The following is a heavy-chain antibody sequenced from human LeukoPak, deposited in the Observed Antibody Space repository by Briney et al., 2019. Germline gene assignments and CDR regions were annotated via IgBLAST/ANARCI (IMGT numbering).Heavy chain of an antibody. V-gene: IGHV1-46*01. Sequence: ASVKVSCKASGYTFTSYYMHWVRQAPGQGLEWMGIINPSGGSTSCAQKFQGRVTMTRDTSTSTVYMELSSLRSEDTAVYYCARDLTTVTPLGYWGQGTLVTVSS. CDR3: ARDLTTVTPLGY. D-gene: IGHD4-11*01. CDR2: INPSGGST. J-gene: IGHJ4*02. CDR1: GYTFTSYY.